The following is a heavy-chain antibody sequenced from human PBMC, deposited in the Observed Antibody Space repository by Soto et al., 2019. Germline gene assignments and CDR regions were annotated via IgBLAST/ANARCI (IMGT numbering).Heavy chain of an antibody. CDR1: GYTFTSYI. V-gene: IGHV1-18*04. D-gene: IGHD5-18*01. Sequence: VSCKASGYTFTSYIISWVRQAPGQGLEWMGWISAYNGNTNYAQKLQGRVTMNADTSASTAYMELRSLRSDDTAVYYCASDTAMVTQGWFDPWGQGTLVTVSS. CDR2: ISAYNGNT. CDR3: ASDTAMVTQGWFDP. J-gene: IGHJ5*02.